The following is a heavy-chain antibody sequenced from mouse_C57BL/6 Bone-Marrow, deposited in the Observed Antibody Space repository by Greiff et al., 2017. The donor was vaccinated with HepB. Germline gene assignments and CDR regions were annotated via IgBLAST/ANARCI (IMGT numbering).Heavy chain of an antibody. J-gene: IGHJ2*01. CDR2: INYDGSST. Sequence: EVQLVESEGGLVQPGSSMKLSCTASGFTFSDYYMAWVRQVPEKGLEWVANINYDGSSTYYLDSLKSRFIISRDNAKNILYLQMSSLKSEDTATYYCAREYYGSSYYFDYWGQGTTLTVSS. V-gene: IGHV5-16*01. D-gene: IGHD1-1*01. CDR1: GFTFSDYY. CDR3: AREYYGSSYYFDY.